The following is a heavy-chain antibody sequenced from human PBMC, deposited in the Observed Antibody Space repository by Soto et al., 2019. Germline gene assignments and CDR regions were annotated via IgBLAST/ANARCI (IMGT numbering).Heavy chain of an antibody. D-gene: IGHD3-3*01. CDR2: IYYSGSA. Sequence: QVQLQESGPGLVKPSETLSLTCIVSNGSISGHYWSWIRQPPGKGLEWIGYIYYSGSATYNPSLRSRVTISLDTSKNQFSLKLNSVTATDTAIYYCAREDTKTSLWRPFHNYWGPGTLVTVSS. CDR1: NGSISGHY. CDR3: AREDTKTSLWRPFHNY. J-gene: IGHJ4*02. V-gene: IGHV4-59*11.